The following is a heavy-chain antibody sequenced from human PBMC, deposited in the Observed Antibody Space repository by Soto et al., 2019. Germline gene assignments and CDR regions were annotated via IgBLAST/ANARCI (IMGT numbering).Heavy chain of an antibody. Sequence: QVYLVASGGGVVQPGRSLRLSCAVSGFTFPNFAMHWVRQAPGKGLEWVALISSDGNRRYYADSVKGRFTISRDNSKNTLYLQMYGLTTEDTAVFYCAKDHYVSRSGSVSPYYFDYWGQGTVVTVSS. CDR2: ISSDGNRR. V-gene: IGHV3-30*18. CDR3: AKDHYVSRSGSVSPYYFDY. J-gene: IGHJ4*02. D-gene: IGHD3-10*01. CDR1: GFTFPNFA.